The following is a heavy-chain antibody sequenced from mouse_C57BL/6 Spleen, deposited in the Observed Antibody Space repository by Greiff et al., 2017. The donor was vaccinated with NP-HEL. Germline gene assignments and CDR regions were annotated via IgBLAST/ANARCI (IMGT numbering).Heavy chain of an antibody. D-gene: IGHD2-1*01. CDR2: IEPEDGDT. CDR1: GFNIKDYY. CDR3: TTFGGNYDFDV. Sequence: VQLKQSGAELVRPGASVKLSCTASGFNIKDYYMHWVKQRPEQGLEWSGMIEPEDGDTEYAPKFQGKDTMTADTSSNTSYLQLSILTSEDTAVYYCTTFGGNYDFDVWGTGTTVTVSS. J-gene: IGHJ1*03. V-gene: IGHV14-1*01.